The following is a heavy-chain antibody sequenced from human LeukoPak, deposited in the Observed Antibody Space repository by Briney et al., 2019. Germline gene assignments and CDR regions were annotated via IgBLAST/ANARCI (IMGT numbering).Heavy chain of an antibody. Sequence: SETLSLTCTVSGGSISSSSYYWGWIRQPPGKGLEWIGSIYYSGSTYYNPSLKSRVTISVDTSKNQFSLNLSSVTAVDTAVYYCARQGVDFWSGYAATYHFDYWGQGTLVTVSS. J-gene: IGHJ4*02. CDR2: IYYSGST. CDR3: ARQGVDFWSGYAATYHFDY. V-gene: IGHV4-39*01. CDR1: GGSISSSSYY. D-gene: IGHD3-3*01.